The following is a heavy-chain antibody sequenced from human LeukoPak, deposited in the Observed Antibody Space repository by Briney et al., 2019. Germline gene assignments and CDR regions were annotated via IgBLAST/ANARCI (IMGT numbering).Heavy chain of an antibody. CDR3: ATDLYEYCGGDCYGY. Sequence: ASVKISCKVSGYTFTDYYMHWVQQAPGKGLEWMGLVDPEDGETIYAEKFQGRVTITADTSTDTAYMELSSLRSEDTAGYYCATDLYEYCGGDCYGYWGQGTLVTGSS. CDR2: VDPEDGET. CDR1: GYTFTDYY. J-gene: IGHJ4*02. V-gene: IGHV1-69-2*01. D-gene: IGHD2-21*01.